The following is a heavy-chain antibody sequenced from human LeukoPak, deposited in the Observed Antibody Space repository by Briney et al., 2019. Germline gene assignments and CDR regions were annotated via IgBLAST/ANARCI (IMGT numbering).Heavy chain of an antibody. CDR3: SRVGGTPPRVKVCP. D-gene: IGHD3-10*01. Sequence: ASVTVTCKSSGYTFISYVFGWMRQAPGQGLEWMGWISAYNGNTNYAQKLQGRVTMTTDTSTSTAYMELRSLRSDDTAVYYCSRVGGTPPRVKVCPWGPGTLVTVSS. CDR1: GYTFISYV. V-gene: IGHV1-18*01. J-gene: IGHJ5*02. CDR2: ISAYNGNT.